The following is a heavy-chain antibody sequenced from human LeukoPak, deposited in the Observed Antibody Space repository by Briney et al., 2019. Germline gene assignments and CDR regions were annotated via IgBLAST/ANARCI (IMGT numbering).Heavy chain of an antibody. CDR3: ARGPSGYHNT. J-gene: IGHJ4*02. D-gene: IGHD5-12*01. V-gene: IGHV3-64*02. CDR2: ITANARSK. CDR1: GFTFSDYT. Sequence: PGGSLRLSCAGSGFTFSDYTMHWVRQGPGKELEYVSAITANARSKYHADSVKGRFTISRDNSKNTLYLQMNSLRAEDTAVYYCARGPSGYHNTGGQGTLVTVSS.